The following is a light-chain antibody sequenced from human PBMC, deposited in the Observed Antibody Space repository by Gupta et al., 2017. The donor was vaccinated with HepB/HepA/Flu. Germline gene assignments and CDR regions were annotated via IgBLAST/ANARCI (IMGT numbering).Light chain of an antibody. J-gene: IGLJ2*01. CDR2: EVS. CDR3: SSDAGSNNVV. Sequence: QSALTQPPSASGSPGQSVTISCTGTSSDVGAYKYVSWDQQHPGKAHKLIIYEVSKCTAGVPDRFSGSKSGNTASLTVSGLQAEDEADYYCSSDAGSNNVVFGGGTKLTVL. V-gene: IGLV2-8*01. CDR1: SSDVGAYKY.